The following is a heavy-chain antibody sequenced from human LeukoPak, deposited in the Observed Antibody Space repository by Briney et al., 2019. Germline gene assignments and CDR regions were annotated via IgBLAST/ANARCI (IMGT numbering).Heavy chain of an antibody. CDR1: GYSISSGYY. CDR3: ARHGPYYDFWSGYYSYYYMDV. V-gene: IGHV4-38-2*02. CDR2: VYHSGST. Sequence: PSETLSLTCTVSGYSISSGYYWGWIRQPPGKGLEWTGSVYHSGSTYYNPSLKSRVTISVDTSKNQFSLKLSSVTAADTAVYYCARHGPYYDFWSGYYSYYYMDVWGKGTTVTVSS. D-gene: IGHD3-3*01. J-gene: IGHJ6*03.